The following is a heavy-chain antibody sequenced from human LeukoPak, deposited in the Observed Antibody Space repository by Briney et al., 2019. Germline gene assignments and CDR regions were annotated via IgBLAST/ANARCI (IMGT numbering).Heavy chain of an antibody. V-gene: IGHV3-21*01. D-gene: IGHD6-6*01. Sequence: PGGSLRLSCAASGFTFSGYSMNWVRQAPGKGLEWVSSISSSSSYIYYADSVKGRFTISRDNAKNSLYLQMNSLRAEDTAVYYCARDSLGYSSSSALDYWGQGTLVTVSS. CDR3: ARDSLGYSSSSALDY. J-gene: IGHJ4*02. CDR1: GFTFSGYS. CDR2: ISSSSSYI.